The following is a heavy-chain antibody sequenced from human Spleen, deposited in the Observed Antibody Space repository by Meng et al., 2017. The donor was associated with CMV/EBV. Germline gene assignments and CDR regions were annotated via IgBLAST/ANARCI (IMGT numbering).Heavy chain of an antibody. CDR3: VAGAY. Sequence: GGSLRLSCAASGFTFNVYWMTWVRQAPGKGLEWVSSIGATAGGTYYADSVKGRFAISRDNAKNTLYLQMNSLRAEDTAVYYCVAGAYWGQGTLVTVSS. CDR1: GFTFNVYW. CDR2: IGATAGGT. V-gene: IGHV3-23*01. J-gene: IGHJ4*02.